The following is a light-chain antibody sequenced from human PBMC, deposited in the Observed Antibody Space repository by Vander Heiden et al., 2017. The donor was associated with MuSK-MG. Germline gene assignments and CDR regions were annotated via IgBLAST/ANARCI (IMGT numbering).Light chain of an antibody. Sequence: DSQLTQSPSFLSASVGDRVTTTSRASQGISSYLAWYQQKPGKAPKLLIYAASTLQSGVPSRFSGSGSGTEFTLTISSLQPEDFATYYCQQLNSYPRPFGGGTKVEIK. CDR1: QGISSY. J-gene: IGKJ4*01. V-gene: IGKV1-9*01. CDR2: AAS. CDR3: QQLNSYPRP.